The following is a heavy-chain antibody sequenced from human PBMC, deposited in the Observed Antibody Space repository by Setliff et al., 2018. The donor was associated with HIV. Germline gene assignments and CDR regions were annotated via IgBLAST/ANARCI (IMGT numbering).Heavy chain of an antibody. CDR3: ASAGAWQRNALDI. CDR1: GYSFINHY. V-gene: IGHV1-46*01. D-gene: IGHD5-12*01. J-gene: IGHJ3*02. Sequence: GASVKVSCKPSGYSFINHYMHWVRQAPGQGLEWMGVINPTGGSTRNTQKFQGRVAMTRNTSTSTVYMELSSLRSEDTAVYYCASAGAWQRNALDIWGQGTMVTVSS. CDR2: INPTGGST.